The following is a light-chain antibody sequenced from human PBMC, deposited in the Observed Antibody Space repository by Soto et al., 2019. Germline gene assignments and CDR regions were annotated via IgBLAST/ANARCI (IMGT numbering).Light chain of an antibody. J-gene: IGKJ1*01. CDR1: QSVSSSY. CDR2: GAS. CDR3: QQYGSPPPWT. V-gene: IGKV3-20*01. Sequence: EIVLTQSPGTLSLSPGERATLSCRASQSVSSSYLAWYQQKPGQAPRLLIYGASSRATGIPDRFSGSGSGTDFTLTISRLEPEDFAVYYSQQYGSPPPWTSGQGTKLDIK.